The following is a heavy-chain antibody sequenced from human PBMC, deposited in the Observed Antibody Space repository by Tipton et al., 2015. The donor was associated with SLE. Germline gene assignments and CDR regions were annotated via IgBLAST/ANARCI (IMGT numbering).Heavy chain of an antibody. J-gene: IGHJ3*02. D-gene: IGHD1-26*01. V-gene: IGHV4-61*09. Sequence: LRLSCNVSGYSITRDSNYWTWIRQPAGKGLVWIGHIYTSGATNYNPSLKSRVIIVMDKSKNQFSLKLTTVTAADTAVYYCARDREAQSAFDIWGQGTMVTVSS. CDR1: GYSITRDSNY. CDR3: ARDREAQSAFDI. CDR2: IYTSGAT.